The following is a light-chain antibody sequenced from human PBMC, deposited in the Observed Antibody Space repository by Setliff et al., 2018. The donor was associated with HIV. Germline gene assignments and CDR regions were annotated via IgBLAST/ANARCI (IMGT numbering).Light chain of an antibody. CDR1: SSNIRTNA. CDR2: SNK. V-gene: IGLV1-44*01. CDR3: ASWDDSLNGQV. J-gene: IGLJ1*01. Sequence: QSVLTQPPSTSGTPGQRVTISCSGSSSNIRTNAVNWYQQLSGTAPKLLIYSNKQRPSGVPDRFSSSKSGTSASLAISGLQSEDEADYYCASWDDSLNGQVFGTGTKVTVL.